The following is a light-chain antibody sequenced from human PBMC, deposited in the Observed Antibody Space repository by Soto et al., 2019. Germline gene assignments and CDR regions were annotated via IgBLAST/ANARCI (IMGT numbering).Light chain of an antibody. J-gene: IGLJ2*01. CDR1: GSNIGRNY. CDR2: DDN. CDR3: GTWDESLGAGV. V-gene: IGLV1-51*01. Sequence: QSVLTQPASLSATPGEKVTISCSGRGSNIGRNYVSWYRQFPGTAPQLLIYDDNKRHSGVPDQLSGSRYGTSASLAIAGLQPGDEADYYCGTWDESLGAGVFGGGTKLTVL.